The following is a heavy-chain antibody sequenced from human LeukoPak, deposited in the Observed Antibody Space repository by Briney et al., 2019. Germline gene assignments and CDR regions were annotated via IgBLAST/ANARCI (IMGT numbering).Heavy chain of an antibody. Sequence: PGGSLRLSCAASGFTFSGSAMHWVRQASGKGLEWVGRIKSKTDGGTADYAAPVRGRFTMWRDDARSALYLQMNSLQTEDTAVYYCTPDLMDVWGKGTTVTVSS. CDR1: GFTFSGSA. J-gene: IGHJ6*03. CDR2: IKSKTDGGTA. CDR3: TPDLMDV. V-gene: IGHV3-15*01.